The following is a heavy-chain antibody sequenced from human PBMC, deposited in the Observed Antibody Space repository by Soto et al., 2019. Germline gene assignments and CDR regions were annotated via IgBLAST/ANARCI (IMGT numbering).Heavy chain of an antibody. V-gene: IGHV1-18*04. CDR3: AWGYGTGRTYDAFDI. CDR1: GYTSTWYG. D-gene: IGHD1-7*01. Sequence: QVQLVQSGGEVKQPGASVTVSCKASGYTSTWYGLSWVRQAPGQGLEWVGWISAYNGDKNYAERVQGRLTLTTDTSTSTAYMELRSLRSDDTAVYFCAWGYGTGRTYDAFDIWGQGTMITVSA. J-gene: IGHJ3*02. CDR2: ISAYNGDK.